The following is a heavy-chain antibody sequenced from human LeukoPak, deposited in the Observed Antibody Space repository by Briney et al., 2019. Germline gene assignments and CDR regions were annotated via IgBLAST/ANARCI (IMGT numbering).Heavy chain of an antibody. J-gene: IGHJ3*02. CDR1: GFTFSSYS. Sequence: GGSLRLSCAASGFTFSSYSMNWVRQAPGKGLEWVSSISSSSSYIYYADSVKGRFTISRDNSKNTPYLQMNSLRAEDTAVYYCARGPMVRGARGAFDIWGQGTMVTVSS. CDR2: ISSSSSYI. D-gene: IGHD3-10*01. CDR3: ARGPMVRGARGAFDI. V-gene: IGHV3-21*04.